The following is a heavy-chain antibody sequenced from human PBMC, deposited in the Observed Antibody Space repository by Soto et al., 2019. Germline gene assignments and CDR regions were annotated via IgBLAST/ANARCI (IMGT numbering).Heavy chain of an antibody. CDR3: ARDKITGLFDY. CDR1: CGSFHGYS. V-gene: IGHV4-34*01. CDR2: NNHSGST. Sequence: SETLSLTCAVHCGSFHGYSWTWIRQPPGTGLEWIGENNHSGSTNHNPSLKSRVTISVDTSKNQFSLKLTSVTAADTAVYYCARDKITGLFDYWGQGTLVTVS. J-gene: IGHJ4*02. D-gene: IGHD2-8*02.